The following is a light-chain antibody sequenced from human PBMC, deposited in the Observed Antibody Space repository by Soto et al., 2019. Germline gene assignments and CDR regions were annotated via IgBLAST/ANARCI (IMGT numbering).Light chain of an antibody. CDR1: NSDVGGYNY. CDR2: GAS. Sequence: VLTQPASVSGSPGQSITISCTGTNSDVGGYNYISWYQQKPGQAPRLLIFGASNRATGIPARFSGSGSGTDFTLTINSLEPEDFAVYYCQQRDSWPITFGQGTRLEIK. V-gene: IGKV3-11*01. J-gene: IGKJ5*01. CDR3: QQRDSWPIT.